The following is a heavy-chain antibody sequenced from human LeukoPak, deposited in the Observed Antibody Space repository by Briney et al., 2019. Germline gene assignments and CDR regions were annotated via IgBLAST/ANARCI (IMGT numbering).Heavy chain of an antibody. CDR2: FDPEDGET. CDR3: ATGYTIFGVVTHWIDY. D-gene: IGHD3-3*01. CDR1: GYTLTELS. Sequence: ASVKVSCKVSGYTLTELSMHWVRQAPGKGLEWMGGFDPEDGETIYAQKLQGRVIMTEDTVTDTAYMELSSLRSEDTAVYYCATGYTIFGVVTHWIDYWGQGTLVTVSS. V-gene: IGHV1-24*01. J-gene: IGHJ4*02.